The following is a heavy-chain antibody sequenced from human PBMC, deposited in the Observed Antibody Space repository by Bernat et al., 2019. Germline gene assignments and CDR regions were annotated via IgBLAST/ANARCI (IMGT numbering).Heavy chain of an antibody. V-gene: IGHV3-30*02. Sequence: QMQLVESGGGVVQPGRSLRLSCAASGFTFRNYGMHWVRQAPGTGLEWVTFIWYDGSNKYYADSVKGRFTISRDNSKNTLYLQMNSLRAEDTAVYYCAKDGTGLAAADYWGQGTLVTVSS. CDR1: GFTFRNYG. CDR2: IWYDGSNK. CDR3: AKDGTGLAAADY. J-gene: IGHJ4*02. D-gene: IGHD6-13*01.